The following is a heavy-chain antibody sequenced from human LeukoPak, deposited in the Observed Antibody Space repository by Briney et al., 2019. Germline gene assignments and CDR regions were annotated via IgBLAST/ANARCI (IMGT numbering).Heavy chain of an antibody. J-gene: IGHJ4*02. Sequence: PGTSLRLSCAASGFTFSSYAMHWVRQAPGKGLEWVAVISYDGSNEYYADSVKGRFTISRDNSKNTLYLQMNSLRAEDTAVYYCARDHDPRWGQGTLVTVSS. CDR3: ARDHDPR. CDR2: ISYDGSNE. CDR1: GFTFSSYA. V-gene: IGHV3-30*04.